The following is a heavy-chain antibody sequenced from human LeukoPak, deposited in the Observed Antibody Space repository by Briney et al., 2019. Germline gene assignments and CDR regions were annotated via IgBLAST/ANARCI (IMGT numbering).Heavy chain of an antibody. CDR3: SKGGNYAFDI. CDR1: GFTFDDYG. J-gene: IGHJ3*02. Sequence: TGGSLRLSCAASGFTFDDYGMSWVRHAPGKGREWVSGINLNGGGTGYADSVKGRFTISRDNAKNSLYLQMNSLRAEDTALYYCSKGGNYAFDIWGQGTMVTVSS. V-gene: IGHV3-20*04. CDR2: INLNGGGT. D-gene: IGHD4-23*01.